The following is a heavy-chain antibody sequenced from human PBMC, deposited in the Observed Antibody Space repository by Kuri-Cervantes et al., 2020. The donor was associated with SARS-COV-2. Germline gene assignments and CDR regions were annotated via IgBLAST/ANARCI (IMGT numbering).Heavy chain of an antibody. CDR1: GFTFSSYD. D-gene: IGHD1-14*01. Sequence: GESLKISCAASGFTFSSYDMYWVRQAPGKGLEWVAVISYDGSKKYYADSVKGRFTISRDNSKSTLYLPMYNLRAEDTAVYYCARGLRKYYFDYWGQGTLVTVSS. J-gene: IGHJ4*02. V-gene: IGHV3-30-3*01. CDR3: ARGLRKYYFDY. CDR2: ISYDGSKK.